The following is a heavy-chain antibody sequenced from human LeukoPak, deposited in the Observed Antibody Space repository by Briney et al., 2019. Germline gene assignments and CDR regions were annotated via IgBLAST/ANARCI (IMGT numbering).Heavy chain of an antibody. J-gene: IGHJ4*02. V-gene: IGHV3-33*08. CDR1: GFTFSSYA. D-gene: IGHD6-19*01. Sequence: PGGSLRLSCAASGFTFSSYAMHWVRQAPGKGLEWVAVIWYDATGKTYADSVKGRFTISRDNSKNILYLQMNNLRAEDTAVYYCARGTYRSPDDYWGQGTLVTVSS. CDR2: IWYDATGK. CDR3: ARGTYRSPDDY.